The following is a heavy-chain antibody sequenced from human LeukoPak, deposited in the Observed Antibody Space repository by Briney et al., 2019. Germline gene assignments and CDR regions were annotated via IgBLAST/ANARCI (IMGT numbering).Heavy chain of an antibody. D-gene: IGHD1-26*01. V-gene: IGHV1-2*02. CDR2: MSPDSDGT. CDR1: GHTGYY. CDR3: ANQEGIGAPGAWFDF. Sequence: GASVKVSCKASGHTGYYLHWVRQAPGQGLEWMGWMSPDSDGTNHAQSFQGRVTMTRDTSIRTVYMELKNLRSDDTAVYFCANQEGIGAPGAWFDFWGQGTLVTVSS. J-gene: IGHJ4*02.